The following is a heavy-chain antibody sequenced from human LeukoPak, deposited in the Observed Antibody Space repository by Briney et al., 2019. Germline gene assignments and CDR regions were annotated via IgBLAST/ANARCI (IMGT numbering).Heavy chain of an antibody. V-gene: IGHV4-30-4*01. J-gene: IGHJ6*02. Sequence: SQTLSLTCTVSGGSISSGDYYWSWTRQPPGKGLEWIGYIYYSGSTYYNPSLKSRVTISVDTSKNQFSLKRSSGTAADTAVYYCARAPYCDFWSGYEMDVWGQGTTVTVSS. D-gene: IGHD3-3*01. CDR3: ARAPYCDFWSGYEMDV. CDR1: GGSISSGDYY. CDR2: IYYSGST.